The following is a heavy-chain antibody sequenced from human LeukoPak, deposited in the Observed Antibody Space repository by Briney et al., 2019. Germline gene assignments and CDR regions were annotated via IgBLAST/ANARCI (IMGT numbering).Heavy chain of an antibody. D-gene: IGHD1-26*01. CDR1: GGSISSGGYY. Sequence: SETLSLTCTVSGGSISSGGYYWSWIRQPPGKGLEWIGYIYHSGSTYYNPSLKSRVTISVDRSKNQFSLKLSSVTAADTAVYYCARGRKWELLYFDYWGQGTLVTVSP. J-gene: IGHJ4*02. CDR3: ARGRKWELLYFDY. CDR2: IYHSGST. V-gene: IGHV4-30-2*01.